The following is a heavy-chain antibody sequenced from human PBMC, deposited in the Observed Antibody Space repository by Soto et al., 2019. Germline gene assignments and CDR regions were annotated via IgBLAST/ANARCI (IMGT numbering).Heavy chain of an antibody. Sequence: QITLKESGPALVKPTQTLTLTCTFSGFSLSTSGVGVGWIRQPPGEALEWLALIYWDDYKHFSPSLESRLTITKDTSKPRGVLTMTTMGPVDTATYYCLHKGGGDRILDYWGQGTLVTVSS. CDR3: LHKGGGDRILDY. CDR1: GFSLSTSGVG. V-gene: IGHV2-5*02. D-gene: IGHD3-16*01. CDR2: IYWDDYK. J-gene: IGHJ4*02.